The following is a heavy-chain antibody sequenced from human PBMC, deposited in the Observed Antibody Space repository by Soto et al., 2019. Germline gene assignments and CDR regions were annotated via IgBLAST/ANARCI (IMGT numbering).Heavy chain of an antibody. J-gene: IGHJ3*02. Sequence: GGSLRLSCAASGFTFTTFWMSWVRQAPGKGLEWVANIKQDGSGKYYVDSVKGRFTISRDNAKNSLYLQMNSLRAEDTAVYYCARVGATGEAFYIWGQGTMVPVAS. CDR2: IKQDGSGK. CDR3: ARVGATGEAFYI. D-gene: IGHD1-26*01. CDR1: GFTFTTFW. V-gene: IGHV3-7*01.